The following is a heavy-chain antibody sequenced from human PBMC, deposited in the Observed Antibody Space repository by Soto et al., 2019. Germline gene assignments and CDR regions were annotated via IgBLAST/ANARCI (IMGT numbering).Heavy chain of an antibody. D-gene: IGHD2-2*01. J-gene: IGHJ6*02. CDR2: INPSGGST. Sequence: APVKLSCKASGYTFTSYYMHSVRHAPRQGLEWMGIINPSGGSTSYAQKFQGRVTMTRDTSTSTVYMELSSLRSEDTAVYYCARATPSPTCSSTSCYFPRGYGMDVWAQGTTVTVSS. V-gene: IGHV1-46*01. CDR1: GYTFTSYY. CDR3: ARATPSPTCSSTSCYFPRGYGMDV.